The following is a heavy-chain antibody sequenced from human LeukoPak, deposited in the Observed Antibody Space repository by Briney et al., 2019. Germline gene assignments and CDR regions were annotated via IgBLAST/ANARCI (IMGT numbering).Heavy chain of an antibody. D-gene: IGHD1-20*01. Sequence: ASVKVSCKASGGTFSSYAISWVRQAPGQGLEWMGVIIPIFGTANYAQKFQGRVTITTDESTSTAYMELSSMRSEDTAVYYRARSGITGTTRAFDYWGQGTLVTVSS. CDR3: ARSGITGTTRAFDY. CDR2: IIPIFGTA. CDR1: GGTFSSYA. V-gene: IGHV1-69*05. J-gene: IGHJ4*02.